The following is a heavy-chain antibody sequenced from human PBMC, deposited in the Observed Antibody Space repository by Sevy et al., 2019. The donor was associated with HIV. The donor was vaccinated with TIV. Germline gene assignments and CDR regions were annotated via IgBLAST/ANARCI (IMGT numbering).Heavy chain of an antibody. D-gene: IGHD2-2*01. CDR2: INHSGST. Sequence: SEDPVLTCAVYGGSFSGYYWNWIRQSPGKGLEWIGEINHSGSTHYNPSLKSRVTISVDTSKNQFSLRLNSVTAADTAVYYCARAPPVVVVPGAPSWFDPWGQGTLVTVSS. CDR3: ARAPPVVVVPGAPSWFDP. J-gene: IGHJ5*02. CDR1: GGSFSGYY. V-gene: IGHV4-34*01.